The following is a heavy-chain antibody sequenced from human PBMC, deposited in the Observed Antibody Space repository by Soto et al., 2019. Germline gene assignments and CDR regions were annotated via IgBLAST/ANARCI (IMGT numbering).Heavy chain of an antibody. Sequence: SETLSLTCTVSGGSISSGGYYWSWIRQHPGKGLEWIGYIYYSGSTYYNPSLKSRVTISVDTSKNQFSLKLSSVTAADTAVYYCARARRFLEWLKTSYYYGMDVWGQGTTVTVSS. J-gene: IGHJ6*02. CDR2: IYYSGST. CDR3: ARARRFLEWLKTSYYYGMDV. V-gene: IGHV4-31*03. D-gene: IGHD3-3*01. CDR1: GGSISSGGYY.